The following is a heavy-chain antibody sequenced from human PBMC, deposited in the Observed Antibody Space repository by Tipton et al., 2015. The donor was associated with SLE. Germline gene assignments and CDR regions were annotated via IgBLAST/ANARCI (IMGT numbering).Heavy chain of an antibody. J-gene: IGHJ4*02. V-gene: IGHV3-9*01. D-gene: IGHD5-12*01. CDR3: AKDIKVDSGHDC. CDR1: GFTFDDYA. CDR2: ISWNSGSI. Sequence: SLRLSCAASGFTFDDYAMHWVRQAPGKGLEWVSGISWNSGSIGYADSVKGRFTISRDNAKNSLYLQMNSLRAEDTALYYCAKDIKVDSGHDCWGQGTLVTVSS.